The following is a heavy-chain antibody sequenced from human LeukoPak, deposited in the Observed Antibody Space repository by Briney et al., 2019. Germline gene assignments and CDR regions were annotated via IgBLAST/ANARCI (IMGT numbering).Heavy chain of an antibody. V-gene: IGHV3-23*01. J-gene: IGHJ6*02. D-gene: IGHD2-15*01. Sequence: PGGSLRLSCAASGFTFNNYAMTWVRQAPGKGLEWVSAVSGRGDSTYYADSVKGRFTISRDNSKNTLYLQMNSLRAEDTAVYHCAIAPPAATNYYYGMDVWGQGTTVTVSS. CDR1: GFTFNNYA. CDR3: AIAPPAATNYYYGMDV. CDR2: VSGRGDST.